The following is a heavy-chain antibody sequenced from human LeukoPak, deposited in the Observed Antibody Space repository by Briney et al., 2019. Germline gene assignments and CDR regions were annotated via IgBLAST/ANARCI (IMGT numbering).Heavy chain of an antibody. V-gene: IGHV4-34*01. Sequence: SETLSLTCAVYGGSFSGYYWSWIRQPPGKGLEWIGEINHSGSTNYSPSLKSRVTISVDTSKNQFSLKLSSVTAADTAVYYCASGGGGFIDYWGQGTLVTVSS. D-gene: IGHD1-26*01. CDR1: GGSFSGYY. CDR3: ASGGGGFIDY. CDR2: INHSGST. J-gene: IGHJ4*02.